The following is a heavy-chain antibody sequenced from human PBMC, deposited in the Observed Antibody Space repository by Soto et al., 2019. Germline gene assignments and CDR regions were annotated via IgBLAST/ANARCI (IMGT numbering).Heavy chain of an antibody. CDR2: IIPIFGTA. V-gene: IGHV1-69*01. CDR1: GGTFSSYA. Sequence: QVQLVQSGAEVKKPGSSVKVSCKASGGTFSSYAISWVRQAPGQGLEWMGGIIPIFGTANYAQKFQGRVTITADESTSTADMELSSLRSEDTAVYYCARAHYCSSTSCYTGLDYYYYGMDVWGQGTTVTVSS. J-gene: IGHJ6*02. CDR3: ARAHYCSSTSCYTGLDYYYYGMDV. D-gene: IGHD2-2*02.